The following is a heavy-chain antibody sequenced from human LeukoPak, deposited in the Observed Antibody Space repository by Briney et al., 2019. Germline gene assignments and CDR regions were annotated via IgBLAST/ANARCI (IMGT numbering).Heavy chain of an antibody. Sequence: GGSPRLSCAASGFTFDDYAMYWVRQAPGKSLEWVSGISWNSGSIGYADSVKGRFTISRDNAKDSLYLQMNSLRAEDTALYYCAKANHYGDYLDYWGQGTLVTVSS. D-gene: IGHD4-17*01. V-gene: IGHV3-9*01. CDR3: AKANHYGDYLDY. CDR1: GFTFDDYA. J-gene: IGHJ4*02. CDR2: ISWNSGSI.